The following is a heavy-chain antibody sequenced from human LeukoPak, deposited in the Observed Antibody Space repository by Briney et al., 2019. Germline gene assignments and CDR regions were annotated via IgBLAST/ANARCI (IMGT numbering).Heavy chain of an antibody. CDR1: GGSFSGYY. D-gene: IGHD3-16*02. Sequence: PSETLSLTCAVYGGSFSGYYWSWIRQPPGKGLEWIGEINHSGSTNYNPSLKSRVTISVDTSKNQFSLKLSSVTAADTAVYYCARRYYDYVWGSYRYKGFDYWGQGTLVTVSS. CDR2: INHSGST. V-gene: IGHV4-34*01. CDR3: ARRYYDYVWGSYRYKGFDY. J-gene: IGHJ4*02.